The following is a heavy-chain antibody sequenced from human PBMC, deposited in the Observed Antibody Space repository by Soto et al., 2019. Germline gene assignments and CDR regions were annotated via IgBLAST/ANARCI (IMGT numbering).Heavy chain of an antibody. D-gene: IGHD3-22*01. J-gene: IGHJ4*02. CDR3: ARVFTYYYDSSGYPYYFDY. V-gene: IGHV4-59*01. CDR1: GGSISSYY. Sequence: SETLSLTCTVSGGSISSYYWSWIRQPPGKGLEWIGYIYYSGSTNYNPSLKSRVTISVDTSKNQFTLKLSSVTAADTAVYYCARVFTYYYDSSGYPYYFDYWGQGTLVTVS. CDR2: IYYSGST.